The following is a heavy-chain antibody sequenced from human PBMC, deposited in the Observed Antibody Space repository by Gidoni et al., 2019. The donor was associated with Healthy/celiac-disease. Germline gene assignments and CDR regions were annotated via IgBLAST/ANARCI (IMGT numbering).Heavy chain of an antibody. J-gene: IGHJ4*02. CDR2: ISWNSGSI. V-gene: IGHV3-9*01. CDR1: GSTFDDYA. Sequence: EVQLVESGGGLVQPGRSLRLSCAAAGSTFDDYAMHWVRQAPGKGLGWVSGISWNSGSIGYADSVKGRFTISSDNAKNSLYLQMNSLRAEDTALYYCAKVQYYYDSSGYYYDYWGQGTLVTVSS. CDR3: AKVQYYYDSSGYYYDY. D-gene: IGHD3-22*01.